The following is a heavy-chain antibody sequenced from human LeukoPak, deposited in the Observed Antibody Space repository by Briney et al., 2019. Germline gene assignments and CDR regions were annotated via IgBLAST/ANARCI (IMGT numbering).Heavy chain of an antibody. V-gene: IGHV1-2*02. CDR3: ARSPHILTGENFDF. CDR1: GGTFSSYA. Sequence: GASVKVSCKASGGTFSSYAISWVRQAPGQGLEWVGWINPNSGGTNYAQKFYARVTMTRDTSISTAYMELSRLRSDDTAVFYCARSPHILTGENFDFWGQGTLVTVSS. D-gene: IGHD3-9*01. J-gene: IGHJ4*02. CDR2: INPNSGGT.